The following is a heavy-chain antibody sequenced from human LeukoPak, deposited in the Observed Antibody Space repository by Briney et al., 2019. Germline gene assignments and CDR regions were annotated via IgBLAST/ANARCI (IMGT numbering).Heavy chain of an antibody. J-gene: IGHJ3*02. CDR1: GGSISSSTYY. V-gene: IGHV4-61*01. CDR2: IYYSGST. D-gene: IGHD3-3*01. CDR3: AREGDYDFWSGYRDAFDI. Sequence: SETLSLTCTVSGGSISSSTYYWGWIRQPPGKGLEWIGYIYYSGSTNYNPSLKSRVTISVDTSKNQFSLKLSSVTAADTAVYYCAREGDYDFWSGYRDAFDIWGQGTMVTVSS.